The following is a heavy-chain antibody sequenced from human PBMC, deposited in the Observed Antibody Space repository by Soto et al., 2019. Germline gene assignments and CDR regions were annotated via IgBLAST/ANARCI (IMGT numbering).Heavy chain of an antibody. J-gene: IGHJ4*02. CDR1: GGTFSSYA. Sequence: GASVKVSCKASGGTFSSYAISWVRQAPGQGLEWMGGIIPIFGTANYAQKFKGRVTITADESTSTAYMELSSLRSEDTAVYYCARSLSPPNSSGWYGNWGQGTLVTVSS. D-gene: IGHD6-19*01. CDR3: ARSLSPPNSSGWYGN. V-gene: IGHV1-69*13. CDR2: IIPIFGTA.